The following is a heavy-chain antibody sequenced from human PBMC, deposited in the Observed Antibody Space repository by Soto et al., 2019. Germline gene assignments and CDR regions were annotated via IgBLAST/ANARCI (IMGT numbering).Heavy chain of an antibody. CDR1: GFTLDNHA. CDR2: IGAIVYNDAT. Sequence: QVQVVQSEVEVKRPGASVRISCKASGFTLDNHAMTWVRQAPGKGLEWMGWIGAIVYNDATNYAGKFQGRLTMARDTSPNTVYMDLSSLRSDDTAVYYCARGTKGAGGWYFDFWGRGTLVVVSS. CDR3: ARGTKGAGGWYFDF. J-gene: IGHJ2*01. D-gene: IGHD1-26*01. V-gene: IGHV1-18*01.